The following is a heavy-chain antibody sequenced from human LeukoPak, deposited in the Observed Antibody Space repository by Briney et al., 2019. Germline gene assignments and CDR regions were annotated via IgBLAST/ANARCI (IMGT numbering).Heavy chain of an antibody. CDR1: GGSISSSNW. J-gene: IGHJ4*02. V-gene: IGHV4-4*02. Sequence: SETLSLTCAVSGGSISSSNWWSWVRQPPGKGLEWIGEIYHSGSTNYNPSLKSRVTISVDKSKNQFSLKLSSVTAADTAVYYCARLTVWFGELRGIDYWGQGTLVTVSS. CDR2: IYHSGST. CDR3: ARLTVWFGELRGIDY. D-gene: IGHD3-10*01.